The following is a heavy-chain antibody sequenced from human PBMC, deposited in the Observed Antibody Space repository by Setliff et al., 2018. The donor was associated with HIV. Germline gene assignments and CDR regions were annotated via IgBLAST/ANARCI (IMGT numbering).Heavy chain of an antibody. CDR3: ASDNKVAPLDF. CDR1: GYTFTSYG. J-gene: IGHJ4*02. CDR2: ISAYNGDT. Sequence: ASVKVSCKASGYTFTSYGISWVRQATGQGLEWMGWISAYNGDTNYAQKLQGRVTMTKDTSTSTAYMELRSLRSDDTAVYYCASDNKVAPLDFWGQGTLVTVSS. V-gene: IGHV1-18*01. D-gene: IGHD5-12*01.